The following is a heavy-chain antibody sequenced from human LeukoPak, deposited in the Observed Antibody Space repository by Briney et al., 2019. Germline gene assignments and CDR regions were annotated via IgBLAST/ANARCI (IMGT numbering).Heavy chain of an antibody. CDR2: IYYSGST. J-gene: IGHJ4*02. V-gene: IGHV4-59*01. CDR3: ARGIMVRGVMAFDY. D-gene: IGHD3-10*01. CDR1: GGSISSYY. Sequence: PSETLSLTCTVSGGSISSYYWSWIRQPPGKGLEWIGYIYYSGSTNDNPSLKSRVTISVDTSKNQFSLKLSSVTAADTAVYYCARGIMVRGVMAFDYWGQGTLVTVSS.